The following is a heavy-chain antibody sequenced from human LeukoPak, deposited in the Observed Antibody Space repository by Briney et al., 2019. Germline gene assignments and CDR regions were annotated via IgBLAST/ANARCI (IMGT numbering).Heavy chain of an antibody. D-gene: IGHD2-2*01. CDR1: GGPISSYY. CDR2: IYYSGST. J-gene: IGHJ3*02. Sequence: SETLSLTCTVSGGPISSYYWSWIRKPPGKGLEWIGYIYYSGSTNYNPSLKSRVTISVDTSKNQFSLKLSSVTAADTAVYYCARETRAVKYCSSTSCGRDAFDIWGQGTMVTVSS. CDR3: ARETRAVKYCSSTSCGRDAFDI. V-gene: IGHV4-59*01.